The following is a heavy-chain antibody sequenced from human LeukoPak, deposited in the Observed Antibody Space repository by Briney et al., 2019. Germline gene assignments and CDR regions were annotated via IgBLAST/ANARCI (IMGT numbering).Heavy chain of an antibody. CDR2: IYHSGST. CDR3: ARLTDIFDY. Sequence: SETLSLTCAVSGYSISSGYYWGWIRQPPGKGLEWIGSIYHSGSTYYNPSLKSRVTIPVDTSKNQFSLKLSSVTAADTAVYYCARLTDIFDYWGQGTLVTVSS. J-gene: IGHJ4*02. V-gene: IGHV4-38-2*01. D-gene: IGHD3-16*01. CDR1: GYSISSGYY.